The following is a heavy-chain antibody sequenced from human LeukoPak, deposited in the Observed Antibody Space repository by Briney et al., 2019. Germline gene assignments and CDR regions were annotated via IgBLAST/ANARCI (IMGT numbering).Heavy chain of an antibody. CDR1: GFTVSSNY. D-gene: IGHD6-13*01. Sequence: GGSLRLSCAASGFTVSSNYMSWVRQAPGKGLEWVSVIYSGGSTYYADSVKGRFTISRDNSKNTLYLQMNSLRAEDTAVYYCASSSSWSYYYYYMDVWGKGTTVTVSS. J-gene: IGHJ6*03. CDR3: ASSSSWSYYYYYMDV. V-gene: IGHV3-66*02. CDR2: IYSGGST.